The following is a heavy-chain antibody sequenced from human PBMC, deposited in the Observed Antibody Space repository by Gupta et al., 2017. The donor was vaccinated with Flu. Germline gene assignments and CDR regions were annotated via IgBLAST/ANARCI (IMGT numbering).Heavy chain of an antibody. CDR2: IAWDGET. Sequence: SSGDMSLNWSRQAPGQALEWLARIAWDGETLYSTSLKTRLTISKDTSKNQVVLRMTNMATEETATYYWARIRRPYGDYNYWGQGTLVTVSS. D-gene: IGHD4-17*01. CDR3: ARIRRPYGDYNY. J-gene: IGHJ4*02. CDR1: SSGDMS. V-gene: IGHV2-70*04.